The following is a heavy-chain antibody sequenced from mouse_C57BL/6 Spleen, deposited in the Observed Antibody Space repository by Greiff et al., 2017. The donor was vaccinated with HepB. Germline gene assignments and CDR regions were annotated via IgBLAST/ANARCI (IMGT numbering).Heavy chain of an antibody. D-gene: IGHD1-1*01. V-gene: IGHV1-82*01. CDR2: IYPGDGDT. Sequence: QVQLKQSGPELVKPGASVKISCKASGYAFSSSWMNWVKQRPGKGLEWIGRIYPGDGDTNYNGKFKGKATLTADKSSSTAYMQLSSLTSEDSAVYFCASSSYEGFAYWGQGTLVTVSA. CDR3: ASSSYEGFAY. CDR1: GYAFSSSW. J-gene: IGHJ3*01.